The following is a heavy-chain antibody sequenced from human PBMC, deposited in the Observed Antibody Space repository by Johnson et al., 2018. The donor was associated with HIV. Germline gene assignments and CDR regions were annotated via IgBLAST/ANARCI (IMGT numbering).Heavy chain of an antibody. CDR3: AKDMGVTHAFDI. V-gene: IGHV3-9*01. CDR1: GFTIDDYA. CDR2: IRWNSCSI. Sequence: VQRVESGGGLVKPGRTLRLDCAASGFTIDDYAMHWVRQAPGKGLEWVSGIRWNSCSIGYADAVKGRFTISRANAKNSLYLQMNSLRAEDTALYYCAKDMGVTHAFDIWGQGTMVTVSS. D-gene: IGHD3-16*01. J-gene: IGHJ3*02.